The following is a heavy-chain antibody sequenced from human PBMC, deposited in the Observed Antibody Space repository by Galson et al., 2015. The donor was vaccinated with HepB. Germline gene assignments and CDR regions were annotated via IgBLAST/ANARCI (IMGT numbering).Heavy chain of an antibody. CDR1: GFTFSSYG. CDR3: AKESTVRKRGTSGSHIDY. V-gene: IGHV3-30*18. D-gene: IGHD1-26*01. CDR2: ISYDGSNK. Sequence: SLRLSCAASGFTFSSYGMHWVRQAPGKGLEWVAVISYDGSNKYYADSVKGRFTISRDNSKNTLYLQMNSLRAEDTAVYYCAKESTVRKRGTSGSHIDYWGQGTLVTVSS. J-gene: IGHJ4*02.